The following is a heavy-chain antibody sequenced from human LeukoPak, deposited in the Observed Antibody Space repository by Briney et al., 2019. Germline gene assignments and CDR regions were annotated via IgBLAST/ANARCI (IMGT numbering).Heavy chain of an antibody. J-gene: IGHJ4*02. CDR1: GGSISSSSYY. D-gene: IGHD5-12*01. CDR2: IYYSGST. CDR3: ARDRLGNSGYDIDY. V-gene: IGHV4-39*07. Sequence: SETLSLTCTVSGGSISSSSYYWGWIRQPPGKGLEWIGSIYYSGSTYYNPSLKSRVTISVDTSKNQFSLKLSSVTAADTAVYYCARDRLGNSGYDIDYWGQGTLVTVSS.